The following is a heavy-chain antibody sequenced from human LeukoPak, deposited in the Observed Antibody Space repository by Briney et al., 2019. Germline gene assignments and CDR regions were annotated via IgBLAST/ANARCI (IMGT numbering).Heavy chain of an antibody. D-gene: IGHD3-10*01. Sequence: GGSLILSCAASGVTVSNNFMSWVRQAPGKGLEWVSYISSSSSTIYYADSVKGRFTISRDNAKNSLYLQMNSLRAEDTAVYYCARDVKPRNRYYGSGTGGVDYWGQGTLVTVSS. V-gene: IGHV3-48*04. CDR1: GVTVSNNF. CDR3: ARDVKPRNRYYGSGTGGVDY. CDR2: ISSSSSTI. J-gene: IGHJ4*02.